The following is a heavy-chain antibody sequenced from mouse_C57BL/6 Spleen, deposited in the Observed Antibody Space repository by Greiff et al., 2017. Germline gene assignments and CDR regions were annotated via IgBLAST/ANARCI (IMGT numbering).Heavy chain of an antibody. J-gene: IGHJ2*01. V-gene: IGHV5-17*01. CDR1: GFTFSDYG. CDR3: ARRATVVPYFDY. Sequence: EVKVVESGGGLVKPGGSLKLSCAASGFTFSDYGMHWVRQAPEKGLEWVAYISSGSSTIYYADTVKGRFTISRDNAKNTLFLQMTSLRSEDTAMYYCARRATVVPYFDYWGQGTTLTVSS. D-gene: IGHD1-1*01. CDR2: ISSGSSTI.